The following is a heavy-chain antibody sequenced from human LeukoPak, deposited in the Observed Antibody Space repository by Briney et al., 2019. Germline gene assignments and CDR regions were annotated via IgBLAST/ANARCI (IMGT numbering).Heavy chain of an antibody. Sequence: VKVSCKASGYTFTRYGITWVRQAPGQGLEWMGWISGYNGNANYAQKFQGRVTMTRDTSISTAYMELSRLRSDDTAVYYCARLSEAEYYYDSSGYYYDYWGQGTLVTVSS. J-gene: IGHJ4*02. CDR3: ARLSEAEYYYDSSGYYYDY. CDR2: ISGYNGNA. CDR1: GYTFTRYG. D-gene: IGHD3-22*01. V-gene: IGHV1-18*01.